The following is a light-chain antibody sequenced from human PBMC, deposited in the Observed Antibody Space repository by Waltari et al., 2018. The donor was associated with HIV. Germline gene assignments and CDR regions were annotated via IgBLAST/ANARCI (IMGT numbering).Light chain of an antibody. V-gene: IGKV3-20*01. CDR1: QSVSSSY. J-gene: IGKJ4*01. CDR3: QHFGSSHLT. CDR2: GAS. Sequence: EIVLTHSPSTLSLSPGARGTPSCRARQSVSSSYLAWYQQKPGQAPRLLIYGASSRATGIPDRFSGSGSGTDFTLSISGLEPEDFAVYYCQHFGSSHLTFGGGTKVEIK.